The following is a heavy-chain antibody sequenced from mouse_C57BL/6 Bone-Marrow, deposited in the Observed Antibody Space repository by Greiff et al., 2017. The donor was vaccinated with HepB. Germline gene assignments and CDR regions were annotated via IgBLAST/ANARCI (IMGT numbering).Heavy chain of an antibody. Sequence: EVQLVESGPGLVKPSQSLSLTCSVTGYSITSGYYWNWIRQFPGNKLEWMGYISYDGSNNYNPSLKNRISITRDTSKNQFFLKLNSVTTEDTATYYCAIYYYGLDYWGQGTTLTVSS. V-gene: IGHV3-6*01. CDR2: ISYDGSN. CDR1: GYSITSGYY. J-gene: IGHJ2*01. D-gene: IGHD1-1*01. CDR3: AIYYYGLDY.